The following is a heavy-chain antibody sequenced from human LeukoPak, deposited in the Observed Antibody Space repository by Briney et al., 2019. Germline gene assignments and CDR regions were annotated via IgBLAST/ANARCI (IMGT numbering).Heavy chain of an antibody. D-gene: IGHD1-26*01. Sequence: PSETLSLTCTVSGGSISSYYWSWIRQPPGKGLEWIGHFYYSGSTNYNPSLKSRVTISVDTSRNQFSLKLTSVTAADTAVYYCARGQGGNYYLNYFDYWGQGALVTVSS. V-gene: IGHV4-59*01. J-gene: IGHJ4*02. CDR1: GGSISSYY. CDR2: FYYSGST. CDR3: ARGQGGNYYLNYFDY.